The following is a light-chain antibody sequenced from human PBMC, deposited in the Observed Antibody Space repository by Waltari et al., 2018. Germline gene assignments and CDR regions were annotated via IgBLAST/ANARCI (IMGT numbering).Light chain of an antibody. CDR2: NVR. Sequence: VPWYQQHPGRAPRLIIRNVRERPSGVPHRFSGSKSGNTASLTISSLRSEDESLYFCSSFTTGSTGLFGGGTKLTVL. J-gene: IGLJ2*01. V-gene: IGLV2-14*03. CDR3: SSFTTGSTGL.